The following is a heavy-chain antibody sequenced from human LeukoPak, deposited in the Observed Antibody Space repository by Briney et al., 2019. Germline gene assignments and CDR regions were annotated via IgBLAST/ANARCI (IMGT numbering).Heavy chain of an antibody. CDR3: ARHAYDSSGYYLYYFDY. Sequence: SETLSLTCTVSGGSISRYYWSWIRQPPGKGLEWLGYIYYSGSTNYNPSLKSRVTISVDTSKNQFSLKLSSVTAADTAVYYCARHAYDSSGYYLYYFDYWGQRTLVTVSS. CDR2: IYYSGST. J-gene: IGHJ4*02. V-gene: IGHV4-59*08. CDR1: GGSISRYY. D-gene: IGHD3-22*01.